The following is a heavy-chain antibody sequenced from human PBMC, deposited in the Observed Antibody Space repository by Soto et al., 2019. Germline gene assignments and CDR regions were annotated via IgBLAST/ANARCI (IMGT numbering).Heavy chain of an antibody. CDR3: ARDKGTIPTYYDILTGPGWFDP. CDR1: GYPFTGYY. Sequence: ASVKVSCKASGYPFTGYYMHWVRQAPVQGLEWMGWINPNSGGTNYAQKFQGRVTMTRDTSISTAYMELSRLRSDDTAVYYCARDKGTIPTYYDILTGPGWFDPWGQGTLVTVSS. CDR2: INPNSGGT. J-gene: IGHJ5*02. V-gene: IGHV1-2*02. D-gene: IGHD3-9*01.